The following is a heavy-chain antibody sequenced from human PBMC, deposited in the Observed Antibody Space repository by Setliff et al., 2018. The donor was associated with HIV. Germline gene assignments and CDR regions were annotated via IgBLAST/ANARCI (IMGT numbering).Heavy chain of an antibody. V-gene: IGHV4-38-2*02. J-gene: IGHJ3*02. CDR1: GDFFSSDYY. Sequence: PSETLSLTCTVSGDFFSSDYYWGWIRQSPGKGLEWIGSFYETGYTYYNPSLKSRVTMSVDTSENQFSLKLRSVTAAETAVYYCATYSVGWSREEHPRRDGAFHIWGQGSMVTVSS. CDR3: ATYSVGWSREEHPRRDGAFHI. D-gene: IGHD3-3*01. CDR2: FYETGYT.